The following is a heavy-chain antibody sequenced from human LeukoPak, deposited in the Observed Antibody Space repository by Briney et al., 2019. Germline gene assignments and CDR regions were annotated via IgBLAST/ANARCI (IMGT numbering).Heavy chain of an antibody. CDR1: GFTVSSNY. D-gene: IGHD2-8*01. J-gene: IGHJ5*02. CDR2: IYSGGST. CDR3: ARDGCVLCNRPLNWFDP. V-gene: IGHV3-53*05. Sequence: PGGSLRLSCAASGFTVSSNYMSWVRQAPGKGLEWVSVIYSGGSTYYADSVKGRFTISRDNSKNTLYLQMNSLRAEDTAVYYCARDGCVLCNRPLNWFDPWGQGTLVTVSS.